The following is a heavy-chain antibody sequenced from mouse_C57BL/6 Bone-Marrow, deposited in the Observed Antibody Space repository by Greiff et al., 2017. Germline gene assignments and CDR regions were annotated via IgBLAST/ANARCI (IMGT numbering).Heavy chain of an antibody. D-gene: IGHD1-1*01. Sequence: QVQLQQSGPELVKPGASVKLSCKASGYTFTSYDINWVKQRPGQGLEWIGWIYPRDGSTKYNEKFKGKATLTVDTSSSTAYMGLHSLTSEDSAVYFCARDYGGSYWYFDVWGTGTTVTVSS. V-gene: IGHV1-85*01. CDR2: IYPRDGST. J-gene: IGHJ1*03. CDR1: GYTFTSYD. CDR3: ARDYGGSYWYFDV.